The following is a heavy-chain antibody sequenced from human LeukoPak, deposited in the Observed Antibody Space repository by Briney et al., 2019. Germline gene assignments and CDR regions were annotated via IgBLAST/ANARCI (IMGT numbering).Heavy chain of an antibody. J-gene: IGHJ4*02. V-gene: IGHV4-59*02. D-gene: IGHD5-18*01. CDR2: IYYTGST. CDR1: GGSVISYY. Sequence: SETLSLTCSVSGGSVISYYWNWIRQSPGKGLEWIGYIYYTGSTNYNPSLKSRVTLSMDTSKNQFSLRLSSVTAADTAVYYCARQGRGYLGYSEYWGQGNLVTVSS. CDR3: ARQGRGYLGYSEY.